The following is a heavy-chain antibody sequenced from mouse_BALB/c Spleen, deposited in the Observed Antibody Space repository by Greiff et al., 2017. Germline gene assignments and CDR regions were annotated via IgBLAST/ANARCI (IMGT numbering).Heavy chain of an antibody. D-gene: IGHD2-1*01. CDR1: GFNIKDYY. CDR3: NARYYGNYAFAY. J-gene: IGHJ3*01. V-gene: IGHV14-4*02. CDR2: IDPENGDT. Sequence: VQLQQSGAELVRSGASVKLSCTASGFNIKDYYMHWVKQRPEQGLEWIGWIDPENGDTEYAPKFQGKATMTADTSSNTAYLQLSSLTSEDTAVYYCNARYYGNYAFAYWGQGTLVTVSA.